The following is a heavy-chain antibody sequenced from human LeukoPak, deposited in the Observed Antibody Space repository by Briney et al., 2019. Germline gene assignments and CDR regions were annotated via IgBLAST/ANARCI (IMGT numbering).Heavy chain of an antibody. D-gene: IGHD3-22*01. Sequence: PSETLSLTCTVSGGYISSYYWRWIRQPPGNGLEWIGYIYYSGITNYNPSLKSRVTISVDTSKNQFSLKLSSVTAADTAVYYCARGTGSGYTDYWGQGTLVTVSS. CDR2: IYYSGIT. CDR3: ARGTGSGYTDY. V-gene: IGHV4-59*01. CDR1: GGYISSYY. J-gene: IGHJ4*02.